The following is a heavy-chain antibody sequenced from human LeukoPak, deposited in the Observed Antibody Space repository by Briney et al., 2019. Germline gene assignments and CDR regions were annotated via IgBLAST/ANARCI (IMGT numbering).Heavy chain of an antibody. D-gene: IGHD5-18*01. CDR3: ARGRIQLWPNFDY. CDR1: GGSISSYY. Sequence: SETLSLTCTVSGGSISSYYWSWIRQPPGNGLEWIGEINHSGSTNYNPSLKSRVTISVDTSKNQFSLKLSSVTAADTAVYYCARGRIQLWPNFDYWGQGTLVTVSS. J-gene: IGHJ4*02. CDR2: INHSGST. V-gene: IGHV4-34*01.